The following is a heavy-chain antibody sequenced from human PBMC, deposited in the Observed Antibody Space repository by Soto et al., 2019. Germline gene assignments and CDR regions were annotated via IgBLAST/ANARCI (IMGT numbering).Heavy chain of an antibody. CDR2: INPNSGGT. Sequence: GASVKVSCKASGYTFTGYYMHWVRQAPGQGLEWMGWINPNSGGTNYAQKFQGRVTMTRDTSISTAYMELSRLRSDDTAVYYCARVGSSSPADYGRYGMDVWGQGTTVTVSS. D-gene: IGHD6-13*01. V-gene: IGHV1-2*02. CDR1: GYTFTGYY. J-gene: IGHJ6*02. CDR3: ARVGSSSPADYGRYGMDV.